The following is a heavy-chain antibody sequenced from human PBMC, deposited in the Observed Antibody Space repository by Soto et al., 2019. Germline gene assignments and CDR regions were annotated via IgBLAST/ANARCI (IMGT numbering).Heavy chain of an antibody. CDR2: ISGSGGGT. CDR1: GFTFSSYA. Sequence: PGGSLRLSCAASGFTFSSYAMSWVRQAPGKGLEWVSAISGSGGGTYYADSVKGRFTISRDNSKNTLYLQMNSLRAEDTAVYYCAKVVNLYYYDSSGYFDYWRQGTLVTVSS. V-gene: IGHV3-23*01. D-gene: IGHD3-22*01. CDR3: AKVVNLYYYDSSGYFDY. J-gene: IGHJ4*02.